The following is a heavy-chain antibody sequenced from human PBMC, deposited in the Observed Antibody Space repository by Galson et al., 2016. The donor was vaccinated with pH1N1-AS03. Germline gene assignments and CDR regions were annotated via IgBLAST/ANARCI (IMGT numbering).Heavy chain of an antibody. CDR2: MYYSGTT. CDR1: GAPITSGSHY. Sequence: SETLSLTCSVSGAPITSGSHYWTWIRQLPGKGLEWIGYMYYSGTTKLNPSLATRVTMSVDRSKSQFSLNLMSVPAADTAVYYCARDGQLWPHYFPLDVWGQGTTVTVSS. D-gene: IGHD1-1*01. J-gene: IGHJ6*02. V-gene: IGHV4-61*01. CDR3: ARDGQLWPHYFPLDV.